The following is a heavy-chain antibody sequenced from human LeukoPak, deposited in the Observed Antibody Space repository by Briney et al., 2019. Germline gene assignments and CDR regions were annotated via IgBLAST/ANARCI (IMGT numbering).Heavy chain of an antibody. CDR2: MWYDGSNK. CDR3: ARGPIFGYYYMDV. CDR1: GFTFSNYG. Sequence: GGSLRLSCAASGFTFSNYGMHWVRQAPGKGLDWVAVMWYDGSNKYYADSVKGRFTISRDNSKNTLYLQMNSLRAEDTAVYYCARGPIFGYYYMDVWGKGTTVTVSS. J-gene: IGHJ6*03. V-gene: IGHV3-33*01. D-gene: IGHD3-3*01.